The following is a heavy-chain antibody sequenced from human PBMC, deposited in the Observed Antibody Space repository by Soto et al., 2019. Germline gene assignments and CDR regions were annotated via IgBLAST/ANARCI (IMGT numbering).Heavy chain of an antibody. CDR1: GFTFSSYA. J-gene: IGHJ4*02. V-gene: IGHV3-30-3*01. Sequence: GGSLRLSCAASGFTFSSYAMHWVRQAPGKGLEWVAVISYDGSNKYYADSVKGRFTISRDNSKNTLYLQMNSLRAEDTAVYYCARESPTIYDYVWGSYRYSSEFDYWGQGTLVTVSS. CDR3: ARESPTIYDYVWGSYRYSSEFDY. CDR2: ISYDGSNK. D-gene: IGHD3-16*02.